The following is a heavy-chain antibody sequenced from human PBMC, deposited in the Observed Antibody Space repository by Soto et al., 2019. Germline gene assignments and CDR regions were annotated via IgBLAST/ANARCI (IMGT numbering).Heavy chain of an antibody. CDR3: TTDSYFTSKLVRFDY. CDR1: GFTLISNY. J-gene: IGHJ4*01. D-gene: IGHD2-21*01. V-gene: IGHV3-15*01. Sequence: PGGSLRLSCAASGFTLISNYMSWVRQAPGKGLEWVGRIKSQVNGGTPDFAAPVRGRFAISRDDSRSMVYLQMNRLKTEDTAVYYCTTDSYFTSKLVRFDYWGLGTLVTVSS. CDR2: IKSQVNGGTP.